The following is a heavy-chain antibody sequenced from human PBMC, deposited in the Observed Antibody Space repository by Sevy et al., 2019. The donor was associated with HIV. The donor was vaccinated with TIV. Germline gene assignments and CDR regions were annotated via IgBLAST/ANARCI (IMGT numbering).Heavy chain of an antibody. CDR2: IYYSGST. V-gene: IGHV4-59*01. CDR1: GGSISSYY. D-gene: IGHD6-19*01. CDR3: ARGVPWLDAFDI. J-gene: IGHJ3*02. Sequence: SETLSLTCTVSGGSISSYYWSWIRQPPGKGLEWIGYIYYSGSTNYNPSLKSRVTISVDTSKNQFSLKLSSVTAADTAVYYCARGVPWLDAFDIWGQGTMATVSS.